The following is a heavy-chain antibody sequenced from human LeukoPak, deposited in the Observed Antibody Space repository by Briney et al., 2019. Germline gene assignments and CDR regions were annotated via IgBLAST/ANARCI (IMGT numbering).Heavy chain of an antibody. J-gene: IGHJ4*02. CDR3: LRSGGY. Sequence: GGSLRLSCAASGFTFSTYWMNWVRQAPGKGLEWVANIKPDGSEKCFVDSVKGRFTISRDNAKNSLYLQMNSLRAEDTAVYYCLRSGGYWGQGTPVTASS. D-gene: IGHD1-26*01. CDR1: GFTFSTYW. CDR2: IKPDGSEK. V-gene: IGHV3-7*01.